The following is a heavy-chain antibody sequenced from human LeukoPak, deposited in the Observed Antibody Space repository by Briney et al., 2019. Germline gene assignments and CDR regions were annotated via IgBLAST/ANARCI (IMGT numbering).Heavy chain of an antibody. D-gene: IGHD3-22*01. V-gene: IGHV3-7*03. CDR1: GFTFSNHW. J-gene: IGHJ4*02. CDR2: IKQGGNTK. Sequence: GGSLRLSCVASGFTFSNHWMTWVRLAPGKGLEWVALIKQGGNTKHYVGSVKGRFTISRDDAQNTLYLQMNSLRAEDTAVYFCAKRGVVIRVILVGFHKEAYYFDSWGQGALVTVSS. CDR3: AKRGVVIRVILVGFHKEAYYFDS.